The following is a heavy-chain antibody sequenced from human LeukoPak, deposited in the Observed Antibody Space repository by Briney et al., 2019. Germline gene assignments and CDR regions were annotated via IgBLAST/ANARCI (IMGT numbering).Heavy chain of an antibody. D-gene: IGHD1-20*01. CDR2: INPNSGGT. J-gene: IGHJ4*02. Sequence: SVKVSCXASGYTFXXYYMHWVRQAPGQGLEWMGWINPNSGGTNYAQKFQGRVTMTRDTSISTAYMELSRLRSDDTAVYYCARDISGDYWGQGTLVTVSS. CDR1: GYTFXXYY. CDR3: ARDISGDY. V-gene: IGHV1-2*02.